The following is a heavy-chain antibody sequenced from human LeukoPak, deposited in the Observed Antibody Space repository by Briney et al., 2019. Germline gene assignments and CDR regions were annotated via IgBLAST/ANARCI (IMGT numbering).Heavy chain of an antibody. CDR2: IIPILGIA. CDR1: GGTFSSYT. CDR3: AGVMRKGYSSSDDAFGI. J-gene: IGHJ3*02. V-gene: IGHV1-69*02. Sequence: SVKVSCKASGGTFSSYTISWVRQAPGQGLEWMGRIIPILGIANYAQKFQGRVTITADKSTSTAYMELSSLRSEDTAVYYSAGVMRKGYSSSDDAFGIWGQGTMVTVSS. D-gene: IGHD6-6*01.